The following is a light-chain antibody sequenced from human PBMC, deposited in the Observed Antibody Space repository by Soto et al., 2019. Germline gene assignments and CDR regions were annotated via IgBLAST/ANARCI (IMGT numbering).Light chain of an antibody. J-gene: IGLJ2*01. CDR2: DVY. CDR3: SSYTTSSTVV. V-gene: IGLV2-14*01. CDR1: SSDVGGYNY. Sequence: QSALTQPASVSGSPGQSITISCTGTSSDVGGYNYVSWFQQHPGKAPNLMIYDVYRRPSGVSYRFSGSKSGNTASLTISGLQAEDEADYYCSSYTTSSTVVFCGGTKLTVL.